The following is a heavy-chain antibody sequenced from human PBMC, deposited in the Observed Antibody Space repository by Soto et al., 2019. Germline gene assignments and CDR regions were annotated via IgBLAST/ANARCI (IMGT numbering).Heavy chain of an antibody. D-gene: IGHD3-3*01. CDR2: ISSSSSYI. V-gene: IGHV3-21*01. Sequence: GGSLRLSCAASGFTFSSYSMNWVRQAPGKGLEWVSSISSSSSYIYYADSVKGRFTISRDNAKNSLYLQMNSLRAEDTAVYYCARDLRLPGGLGPLDYWGQGTLVTVSS. CDR3: ARDLRLPGGLGPLDY. J-gene: IGHJ4*02. CDR1: GFTFSSYS.